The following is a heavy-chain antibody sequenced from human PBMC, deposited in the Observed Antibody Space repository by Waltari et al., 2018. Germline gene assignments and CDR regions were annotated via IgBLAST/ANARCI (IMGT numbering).Heavy chain of an antibody. D-gene: IGHD2-21*01. CDR3: ARSIPRSDF. CDR2: IDQIGTT. J-gene: IGHJ4*02. CDR1: GASLSGYS. V-gene: IGHV4-34*02. Sequence: QVQLQQWGAGLLKPSETLSLTCAVYGASLSGYSWSWIRQPPGRGLEWIGEIDQIGTTNYNPSLKSRVTMSVDTSKSQFSLRLSSVTAADTAVYYCARSIPRSDFWGQGALVTVSS.